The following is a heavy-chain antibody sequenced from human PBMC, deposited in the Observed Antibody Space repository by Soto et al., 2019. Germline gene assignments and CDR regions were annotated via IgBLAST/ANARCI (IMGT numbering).Heavy chain of an antibody. Sequence: SETLSLTCTVSGGSISSYYWSWIRQPPGKGLEWIGYIYYSGSTNYNPSLKSRVTISVDTSKNQFSLKLSSVTAADTAVYYCAKDQAAAGTISRYFQYWGQGTLVTVSS. V-gene: IGHV4-59*01. J-gene: IGHJ1*01. CDR2: IYYSGST. CDR3: AKDQAAAGTISRYFQY. D-gene: IGHD6-13*01. CDR1: GGSISSYY.